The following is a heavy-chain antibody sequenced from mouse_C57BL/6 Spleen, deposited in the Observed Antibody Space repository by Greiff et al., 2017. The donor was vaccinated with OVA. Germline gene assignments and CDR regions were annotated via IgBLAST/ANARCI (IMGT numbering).Heavy chain of an antibody. Sequence: EVKLVESGPGLAKPSQTLSLTCSVTGYSITSDYWNWIRKFPGNKLEYMGYISYSGSTYYNPSLKSRISITRDTSKNQYYLQLNSVTTEDTATYYCARSIYYDYDVGWYFDVWGTGTTVTVSS. D-gene: IGHD2-4*01. V-gene: IGHV3-8*01. CDR3: ARSIYYDYDVGWYFDV. J-gene: IGHJ1*03. CDR2: ISYSGST. CDR1: GYSITSDY.